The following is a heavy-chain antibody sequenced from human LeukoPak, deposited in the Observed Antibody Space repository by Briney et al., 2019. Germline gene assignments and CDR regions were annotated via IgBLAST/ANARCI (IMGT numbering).Heavy chain of an antibody. CDR2: IKQDGSEK. D-gene: IGHD2-2*01. CDR1: GFTFSLYW. CDR3: ARGVVPAAMLSHFDY. J-gene: IGHJ4*02. V-gene: IGHV3-7*04. Sequence: GGSLRLSCGASGFTFSLYWMSWVRQAPGKGLEWVANIKQDGSEKYYLDSVKGRFTVSRDNAKNSLYLQMNSLRAEDTAVYYCARGVVPAAMLSHFDYWGQGTLVTVSS.